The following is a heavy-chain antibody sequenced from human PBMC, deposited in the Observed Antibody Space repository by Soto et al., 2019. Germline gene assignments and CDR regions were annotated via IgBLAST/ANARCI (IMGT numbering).Heavy chain of an antibody. J-gene: IGHJ5*02. CDR3: ARAPLAPAAMGYNWFDP. V-gene: IGHV1-3*01. Sequence: ASVKVSCKASGYTFTNYAMHWVRQAPGQRLDWMGWINPGNGNTKYSQRFQGRVTITRDTSASTAYMELSSVRSEDSAVYYCARAPLAPAAMGYNWFDPWGQGTLVTVS. D-gene: IGHD2-2*01. CDR1: GYTFTNYA. CDR2: INPGNGNT.